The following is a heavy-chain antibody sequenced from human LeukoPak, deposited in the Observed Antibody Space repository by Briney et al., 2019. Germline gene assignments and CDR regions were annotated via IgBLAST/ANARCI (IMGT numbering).Heavy chain of an antibody. CDR2: IGTVGDT. V-gene: IGHV3-13*01. Sequence: GGSLRLSCAASGFTFSSYDMHWVRRTTGKGLEWVSGIGTVGDTYYPGSVKGRFIISRENAKNSLYLQMNSLRAGDTAVYYCTRGLNGGIDYWGQGTLVTISS. D-gene: IGHD4-23*01. J-gene: IGHJ4*02. CDR3: TRGLNGGIDY. CDR1: GFTFSSYD.